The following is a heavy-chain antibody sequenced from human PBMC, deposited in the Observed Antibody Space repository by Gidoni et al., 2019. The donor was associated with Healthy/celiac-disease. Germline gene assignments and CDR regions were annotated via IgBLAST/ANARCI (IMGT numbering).Heavy chain of an antibody. CDR2: IYYSGST. V-gene: IGHV4-39*01. CDR3: ARRSYYDFWSGYYFDL. J-gene: IGHJ2*01. Sequence: QLQLQESGPGLVKPSETLSLTCTVSGGSISSSSYYWGGIRQPPGKGLEWIGSIYYSGSTYYNPSLKSRVTISVDTSKNQFSLKLSSVTAADTAVYYCARRSYYDFWSGYYFDLWGRGTLVTVSS. D-gene: IGHD3-3*01. CDR1: GGSISSSSYY.